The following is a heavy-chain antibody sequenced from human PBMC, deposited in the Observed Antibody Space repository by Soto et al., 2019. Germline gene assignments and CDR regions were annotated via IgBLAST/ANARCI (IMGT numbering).Heavy chain of an antibody. CDR2: IIPIFNST. J-gene: IGHJ4*02. CDR1: GSRFSNYV. Sequence: AASVKVSCKVSGSRFSNYVISWVRQAPGHGLEWLGRIIPIFNSTKYAQSFQGRVTITADKSTSTAPLELSSLRSDDTAVYYCAREGRGKKAGYNGLVSLGYWGQGTLVTVSS. V-gene: IGHV1-69*06. CDR3: AREGRGKKAGYNGLVSLGY. D-gene: IGHD2-2*02.